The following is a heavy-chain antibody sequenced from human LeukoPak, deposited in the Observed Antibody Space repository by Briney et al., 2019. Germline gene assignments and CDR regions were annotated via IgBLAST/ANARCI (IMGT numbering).Heavy chain of an antibody. CDR2: ISGSGGST. Sequence: GGSLRLSCAASGFTFSSYAMSWVRQAPGKGLEWVSAISGSGGSTYYADSVKGRFTISRDNSKNTLYLQMNSLRAEDTAVYYCAREGPSYSSGWYVSYFDYWGQGTLVTVSS. CDR3: AREGPSYSSGWYVSYFDY. D-gene: IGHD6-19*01. V-gene: IGHV3-23*01. J-gene: IGHJ4*02. CDR1: GFTFSSYA.